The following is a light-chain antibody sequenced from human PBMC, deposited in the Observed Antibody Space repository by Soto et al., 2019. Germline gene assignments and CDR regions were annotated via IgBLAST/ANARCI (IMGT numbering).Light chain of an antibody. CDR3: SSYTSATTYV. CDR1: SSDVGSYNL. J-gene: IGLJ1*01. V-gene: IGLV2-14*02. CDR2: DVS. Sequence: QSVLTQPASVSGCPGQSITISCTGTSSDVGSYNLVSWYQQHPGKAPKLMIYDVSNRPSGASNRFSGSKSGNTASLTISGLQTQDEADNYCSSYTSATTYVFGTGTKVTVL.